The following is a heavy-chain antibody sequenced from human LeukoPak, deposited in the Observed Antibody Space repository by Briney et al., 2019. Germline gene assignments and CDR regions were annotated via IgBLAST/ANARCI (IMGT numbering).Heavy chain of an antibody. CDR3: AMPHYSNYDRRYWYFDL. D-gene: IGHD4-11*01. J-gene: IGHJ2*01. CDR1: GFSFSGYG. CDR2: ISSSGGTT. V-gene: IGHV3-23*01. Sequence: GGSLRLSCAASGFSFSGYGMNWVRQAPGKGLEWVSSISSSGGTTYYADSVKGRFTISRDNSKNTLYLQMSSLRGEDTAVYYCAMPHYSNYDRRYWYFDLWGRGTLVTVSS.